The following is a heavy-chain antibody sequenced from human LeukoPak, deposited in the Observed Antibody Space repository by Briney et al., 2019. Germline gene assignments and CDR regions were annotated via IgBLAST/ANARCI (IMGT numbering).Heavy chain of an antibody. Sequence: PGGSLRLSCAASGFSFNIYGMHWVRQAPGKGLEWVAVIWHDGSSQFYADSVKGRFTNSRDNSKNTVSLQMNSLRVEDTAVYHCARDFHYASGTYPFDYWGQGTLVTVSS. D-gene: IGHD3-10*01. CDR2: IWHDGSSQ. V-gene: IGHV3-33*01. CDR3: ARDFHYASGTYPFDY. J-gene: IGHJ4*02. CDR1: GFSFNIYG.